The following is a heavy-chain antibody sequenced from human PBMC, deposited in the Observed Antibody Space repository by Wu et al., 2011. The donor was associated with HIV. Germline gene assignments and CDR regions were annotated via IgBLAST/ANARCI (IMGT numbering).Heavy chain of an antibody. Sequence: VQSGAEAKKPGASVKVSCKASGYTFTGYYIHWVRQAPGQGLEWMGWSNPISGATKYAQKFQGRVTMIRDTSITTVYMELNRLRSDDTAVYYCARAASAAGGDYWGQGTLVTVSS. CDR3: ARAASAAGGDY. D-gene: IGHD2-15*01. V-gene: IGHV1-2*02. J-gene: IGHJ4*02. CDR2: SNPISGAT. CDR1: GYTFTGYY.